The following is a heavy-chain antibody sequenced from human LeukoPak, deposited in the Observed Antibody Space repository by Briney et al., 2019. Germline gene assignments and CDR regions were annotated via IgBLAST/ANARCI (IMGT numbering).Heavy chain of an antibody. J-gene: IGHJ5*02. V-gene: IGHV4-61*02. D-gene: IGHD6-13*01. CDR2: IYTSGST. CDR1: GGSISSGSYY. CDR3: ARVSSSWYWFDP. Sequence: SQTLSLTCTVSGGSISSGSYYWSWIRQPAGKGLEWIGRIYTSGSTNYNPSLKSRVTISVNTSKNQFSLKLSSVTAADTAGYYWARVSSSWYWFDPWGQGTLVTVSS.